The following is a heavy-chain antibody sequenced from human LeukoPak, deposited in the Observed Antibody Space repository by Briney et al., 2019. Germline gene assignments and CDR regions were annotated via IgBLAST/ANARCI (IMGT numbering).Heavy chain of an antibody. CDR1: GFTLSPYW. CDR2: IKQDGSEK. Sequence: GGALRLSCAASGFTLSPYWMTWVRQAPGRGAEWVANIKQDGSEKYYVDCVEGRFTISRDNAKNSLYLQMNSLRFDDTALYYCTRGYYYDSRGYYADYWGQGTLVTVSS. J-gene: IGHJ4*02. D-gene: IGHD3-22*01. CDR3: TRGYYYDSRGYYADY. V-gene: IGHV3-7*04.